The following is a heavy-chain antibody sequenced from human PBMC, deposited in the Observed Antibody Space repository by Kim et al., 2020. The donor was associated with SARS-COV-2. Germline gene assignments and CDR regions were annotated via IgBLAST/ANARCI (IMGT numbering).Heavy chain of an antibody. D-gene: IGHD3-3*01. J-gene: IGHJ6*03. CDR1: GFTFSSYW. CDR2: IKQDGSEK. CDR3: ARDSVGGAGGLYYDFWSGYRHYYYYYMDV. Sequence: GGSLRLSCAASGFTFSSYWMSWVRQAPGKGLEWVANIKQDGSEKYYVDSVKGRFTISRDNAKNSLYLQMNSLRAEDTAVYYCARDSVGGAGGLYYDFWSGYRHYYYYYMDVWGKGTTVTVSS. V-gene: IGHV3-7*01.